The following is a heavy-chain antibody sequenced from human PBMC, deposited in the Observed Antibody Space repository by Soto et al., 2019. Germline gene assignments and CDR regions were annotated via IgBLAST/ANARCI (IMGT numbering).Heavy chain of an antibody. Sequence: PGGSLRLSCAASAFTFSSYGMNWVRHAPGRGLEWVSRSTPSSPYISYAPSVKGRFTLSRDNAEKSLYLQMNTLRPTDTATYYCVRRHENFWSGDSQGCDHWGEGTLVTVAP. CDR1: AFTFSSYG. J-gene: IGHJ4*02. CDR3: VRRHENFWSGDSQGCDH. CDR2: STPSSPYI. D-gene: IGHD3-3*01. V-gene: IGHV3-21*01.